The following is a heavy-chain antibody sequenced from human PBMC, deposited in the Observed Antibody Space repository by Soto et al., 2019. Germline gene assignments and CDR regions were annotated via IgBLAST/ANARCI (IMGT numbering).Heavy chain of an antibody. CDR1: GGPIRSSSHY. CDR2: IDESGDF. CDR3: AREGGYVDY. D-gene: IGHD1-1*01. V-gene: IGHV4-39*02. Sequence: SETLSLTCTVSGGPIRSSSHYWGWIRQSPGTGLEWIGSIDESGDFYYNPSLKSRVTISVDTSKNQFSLKLISVTGADSAIYYCAREGGYVDYWGQGTLVTVSS. J-gene: IGHJ4*02.